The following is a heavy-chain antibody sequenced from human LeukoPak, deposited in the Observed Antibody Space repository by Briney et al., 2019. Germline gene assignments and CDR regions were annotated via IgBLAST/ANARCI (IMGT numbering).Heavy chain of an antibody. J-gene: IGHJ4*02. D-gene: IGHD3-10*01. CDR1: GYTFTSYY. V-gene: IGHV1-46*01. CDR2: INPSGGST. CDR3: ARDLNPIRITMVRGVD. Sequence: GASVKVSCKASGYTFTSYYMHWVRQAPGQGLEWMGIINPSGGSTSYAQKFQGRVTMTRDTSTSTVYMELSSLRSEDTAVYYCARDLNPIRITMVRGVDWGQGTLVTVSS.